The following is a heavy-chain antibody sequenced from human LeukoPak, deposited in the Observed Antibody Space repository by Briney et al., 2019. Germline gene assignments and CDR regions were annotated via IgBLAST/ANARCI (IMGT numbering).Heavy chain of an antibody. V-gene: IGHV3-23*01. CDR2: ISGSGGST. Sequence: GGSLRLSCAASGFSFSSSWMHWVRQAPGKGLEWVSGISGSGGSTYYADSVKGRFTISRDNSKNMLYLQMNSLRAEDTAVYYCAKKVLTVTTWYFDYWGQGTLVTVSS. D-gene: IGHD4-17*01. CDR1: GFSFSSSW. J-gene: IGHJ4*02. CDR3: AKKVLTVTTWYFDY.